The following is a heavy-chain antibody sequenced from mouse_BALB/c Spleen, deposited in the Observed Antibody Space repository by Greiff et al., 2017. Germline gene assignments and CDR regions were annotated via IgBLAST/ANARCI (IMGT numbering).Heavy chain of an antibody. Sequence: EVKVEESGGGLVKPGGSLKLSCAASGFAFSSYDMSWVRQTPEKRLEWVAYISSGGGSTYYPDTVKGRFTISRDNAKNTLYLQMSSLKSEDTAMYYCASLYDGYGGFAYWGQGTLVTVSA. CDR2: ISSGGGST. CDR3: ASLYDGYGGFAY. CDR1: GFAFSSYD. D-gene: IGHD2-3*01. J-gene: IGHJ3*01. V-gene: IGHV5-12-1*01.